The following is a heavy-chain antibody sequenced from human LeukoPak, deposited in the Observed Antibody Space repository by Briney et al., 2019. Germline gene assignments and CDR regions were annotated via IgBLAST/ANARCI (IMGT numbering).Heavy chain of an antibody. D-gene: IGHD6-19*01. J-gene: IGHJ5*02. CDR1: GDSVSSNSAA. CDR2: TYYRSKWYN. V-gene: IGHV6-1*01. CDR3: ARDCWEGIAVAGDWFDP. Sequence: PSQTLSLTCAISGDSVSSNSAAWNWIRQSPSRGLEWLGRTYYRSKWYNDYAVSVKSRITINPDTSKNQFSLQLNSVTPEDTAVYYCARDCWEGIAVAGDWFDPWGQGTLVTVSS.